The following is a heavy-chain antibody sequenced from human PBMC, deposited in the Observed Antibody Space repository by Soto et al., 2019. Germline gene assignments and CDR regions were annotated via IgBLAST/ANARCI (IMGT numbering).Heavy chain of an antibody. Sequence: QVQLQESGPGLVKPSETLSLSCTFSGGSTTTYYWNWIRQPAGKGLEWIWRIYSTGSSNYNPSLESRIAMSVDTSKNQFFLKLTSVTAADTAVYYCAGAAYNYGPFDSWGQGTLVTVSS. V-gene: IGHV4-4*07. D-gene: IGHD5-18*01. J-gene: IGHJ4*02. CDR3: AGAAYNYGPFDS. CDR1: GGSTTTYY. CDR2: IYSTGSS.